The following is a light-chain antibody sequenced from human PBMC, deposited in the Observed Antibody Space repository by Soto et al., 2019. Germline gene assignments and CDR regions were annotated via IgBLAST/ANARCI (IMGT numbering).Light chain of an antibody. CDR3: QSYDSSLSGSGV. CDR1: SSNIGAGYD. J-gene: IGLJ1*01. CDR2: GNS. V-gene: IGLV1-40*01. Sequence: QSVLTQPPSVSGAPGQRVTISCTGSSSNIGAGYDVHWYQQLPGTAAKLLIYGNSNRPSGVPDRFSGSKSGTSASLAITGLQAEDEADYYCQSYDSSLSGSGVFGTGTKLTVL.